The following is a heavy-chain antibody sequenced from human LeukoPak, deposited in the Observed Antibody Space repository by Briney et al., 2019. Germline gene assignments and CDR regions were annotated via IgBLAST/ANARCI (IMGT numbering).Heavy chain of an antibody. V-gene: IGHV3-30*18. D-gene: IGHD3-3*01. CDR2: ISYDGSNK. CDR1: GFTFSSYG. Sequence: GRSLRLSCAASGFTFSSYGMHWVRQAPGKGLEWVAVISYDGSNKYYADSMKGRFTISRDNSKNTLYLQMNSLRAEDTAVYYCAKDRTIFGVVTTFDYWGQGTLVTVSS. J-gene: IGHJ4*02. CDR3: AKDRTIFGVVTTFDY.